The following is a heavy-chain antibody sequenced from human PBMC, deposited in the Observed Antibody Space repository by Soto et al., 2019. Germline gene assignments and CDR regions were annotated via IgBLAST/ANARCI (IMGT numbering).Heavy chain of an antibody. J-gene: IGHJ5*02. CDR3: ARVRREYSSSGWFDP. CDR1: GGSISSYY. CDR2: IYYSGST. Sequence: SETLSLTCTVSGGSISSYYWSWIRQPPGKGLEWIGYIYYSGSTNYNPSLKSRVTISVDTSKNQFSLKLSSVTAAATAVYYCARVRREYSSSGWFDPWGQGTLATVSS. V-gene: IGHV4-59*01. D-gene: IGHD6-6*01.